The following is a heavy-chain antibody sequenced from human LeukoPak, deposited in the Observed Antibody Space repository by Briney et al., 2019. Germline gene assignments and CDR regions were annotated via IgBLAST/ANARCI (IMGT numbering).Heavy chain of an antibody. Sequence: GASVKVSCTASGGTFSSYAISWVRQAPGQGLEWMGGIIPIFGTANYAQKFQGRVTIPADKSTSTAYMELSSLRSEDTAVYYCARVSSGYSSSWYTNPLDYWGQGTLVTVSS. CDR2: IIPIFGTA. V-gene: IGHV1-69*06. J-gene: IGHJ4*02. CDR3: ARVSSGYSSSWYTNPLDY. CDR1: GGTFSSYA. D-gene: IGHD6-13*01.